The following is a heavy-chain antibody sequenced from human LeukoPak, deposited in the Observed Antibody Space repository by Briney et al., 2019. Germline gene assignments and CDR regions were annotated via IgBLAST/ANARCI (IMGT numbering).Heavy chain of an antibody. CDR3: ARTAGSGSYFYPDY. CDR1: GGSISSYY. D-gene: IGHD1-26*01. J-gene: IGHJ4*02. Sequence: SETLSLTCTVSGGSISSYYWSWIRQPPGKGLEWIGYIYYSGSTNYNPSLKSRVTISVDTSKNQFSLKLSSVTAADMAVYYCARTAGSGSYFYPDYWGQGTLVTVSS. CDR2: IYYSGST. V-gene: IGHV4-59*01.